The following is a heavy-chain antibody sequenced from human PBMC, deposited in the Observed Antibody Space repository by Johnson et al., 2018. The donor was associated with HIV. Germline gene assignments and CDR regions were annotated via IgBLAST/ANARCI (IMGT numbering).Heavy chain of an antibody. CDR2: INSDGSST. CDR3: AKGSLVGPNDAFDT. V-gene: IGHV3-74*01. J-gene: IGHJ3*02. D-gene: IGHD3-16*02. CDR1: GFTFSTYW. Sequence: VQLVESGGGLVQPGGSLRLSCAASGFTFSTYWMHWVRQAPGKGPVWVSRINSDGSSTSYADSVRGRFTISRDNATNTLYLQMSSLGAEDTAVYFCAKGSLVGPNDAFDTWGQGTMVTVSS.